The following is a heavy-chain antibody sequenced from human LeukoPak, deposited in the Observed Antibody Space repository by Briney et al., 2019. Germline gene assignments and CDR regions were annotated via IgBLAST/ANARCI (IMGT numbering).Heavy chain of an antibody. CDR1: GFTFSSYG. D-gene: IGHD3-10*01. CDR3: ASTQEWFGELVERFY. CDR2: IRYDGSNK. J-gene: IGHJ4*02. Sequence: PGGSLRLSCAASGFTFSSYGMHWVRQAPGKGLEWVAFIRYDGSNKYYADSVKGRFTISRDNSKNTLYLQMNSLRAEDTAVYYCASTQEWFGELVERFYWGQGTLVTVSS. V-gene: IGHV3-30*02.